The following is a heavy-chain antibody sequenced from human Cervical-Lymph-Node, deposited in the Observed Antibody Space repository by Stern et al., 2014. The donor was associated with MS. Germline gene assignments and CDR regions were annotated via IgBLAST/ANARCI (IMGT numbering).Heavy chain of an antibody. V-gene: IGHV1-69*01. CDR2: IIPIFGTA. CDR3: ARLYCSGGSCYFGGGWFDP. D-gene: IGHD2-15*01. J-gene: IGHJ5*02. Sequence: MQLVESGAEVKKPGSSVKVSCKASGGTFSSYAISWVRQAPGQGLEWMGGIIPIFGTANYAQQFQGRVTITADESTSTAYMELSSLRSEDTAVYYCARLYCSGGSCYFGGGWFDPWGQGTLVTVSS. CDR1: GGTFSSYA.